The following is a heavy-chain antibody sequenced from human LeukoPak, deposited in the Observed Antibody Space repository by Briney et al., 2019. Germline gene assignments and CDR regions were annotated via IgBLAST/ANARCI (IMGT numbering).Heavy chain of an antibody. D-gene: IGHD4-11*01. CDR3: GKGLNRDYSGVGDY. Sequence: PGGSLRLSCAAPGFTFGNYAMSWVRQAPGKGLEWVSSMSGSGDYTYHADSVKGRFTFSRDNSENKLYLQANSLRAEDTAVYYCGKGLNRDYSGVGDYWGQGTLVTVSS. V-gene: IGHV3-23*01. CDR1: GFTFGNYA. J-gene: IGHJ4*02. CDR2: MSGSGDYT.